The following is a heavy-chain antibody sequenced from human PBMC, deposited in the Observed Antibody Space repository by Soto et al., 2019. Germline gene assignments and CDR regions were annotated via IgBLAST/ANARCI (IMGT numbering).Heavy chain of an antibody. J-gene: IGHJ6*03. Sequence: EVELLESGGTLEKPGGSLRLSCTASGFRFSNYAMSWVRQAPGKGLEWVSGISGRGSSPYYADSVKGRFTISRDNSKNTLDLQMNSLSAEDTAVYYCAKGEADYYYYMDVWGKGTTVTVSS. CDR1: GFRFSNYA. CDR3: AKGEADYYYYMDV. CDR2: ISGRGSSP. D-gene: IGHD6-13*01. V-gene: IGHV3-23*01.